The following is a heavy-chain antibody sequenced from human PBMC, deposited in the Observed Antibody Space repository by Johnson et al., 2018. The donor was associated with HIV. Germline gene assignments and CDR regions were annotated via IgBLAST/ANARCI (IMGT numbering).Heavy chain of an antibody. CDR2: ISGSGGST. D-gene: IGHD6-13*01. Sequence: VQLVESGGGLVQPGGSLRLSCAASGFTFSSYAMSWVRQAPGKGLEWVSAISGSGGSTYYPGSVKGRFTISRENAKNSLYLQMNSLRAGDTAVYYCARGSWLAAAAPGAFDIWGQGTMVTVSS. CDR1: GFTFSSYA. CDR3: ARGSWLAAAAPGAFDI. V-gene: IGHV3-23*04. J-gene: IGHJ3*02.